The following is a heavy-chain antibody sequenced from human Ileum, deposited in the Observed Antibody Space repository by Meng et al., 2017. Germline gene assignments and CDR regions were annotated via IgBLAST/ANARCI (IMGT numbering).Heavy chain of an antibody. D-gene: IGHD2-15*01. J-gene: IGHJ4*02. V-gene: IGHV3-21*01. Sequence: ELQLVESGGGLVNLGGSLGLSCVASGFSFSSNSMNWVRQAPGKGLEWVASISSSSSYADSVKGRFTISRDNAKNSLYLQMNSLRVEDMAVYYCARGRVVVSAAPLDSWGQGTLVTVSS. CDR3: ARGRVVVSAAPLDS. CDR2: ISSSSS. CDR1: GFSFSSNS.